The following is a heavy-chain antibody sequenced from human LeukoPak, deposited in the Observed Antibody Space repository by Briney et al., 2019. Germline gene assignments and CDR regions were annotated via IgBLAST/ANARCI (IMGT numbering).Heavy chain of an antibody. V-gene: IGHV3-21*01. D-gene: IGHD2-2*01. CDR3: ARSPDIAVVPAAIDFDY. Sequence: GGSLRLSCAASGFTFSSYSMNWVRQAPGKGLEWVSSISSSSSYIYYADSVKGRFTISRDNAKNSLYLQMNSLRAEDTAVYYCARSPDIAVVPAAIDFDYWGQGTLVTVSS. CDR1: GFTFSSYS. CDR2: ISSSSSYI. J-gene: IGHJ4*02.